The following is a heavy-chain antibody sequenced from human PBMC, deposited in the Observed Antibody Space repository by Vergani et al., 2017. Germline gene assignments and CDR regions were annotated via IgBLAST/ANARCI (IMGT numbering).Heavy chain of an antibody. Sequence: QVRLQESGPGLVKPSQTLSLTCTVSGGSISSGSYYWSWIRQPAGKGLEWIGRIYTSGSTNYNPSLKSRVTMSVDTSKNQFSLKLSSVTAADTAVYYCAREDLLEWYRPDYWGQGTLVTVSS. CDR2: IYTSGST. CDR1: GGSISSGSYY. V-gene: IGHV4-61*02. D-gene: IGHD3-3*01. CDR3: AREDLLEWYRPDY. J-gene: IGHJ4*02.